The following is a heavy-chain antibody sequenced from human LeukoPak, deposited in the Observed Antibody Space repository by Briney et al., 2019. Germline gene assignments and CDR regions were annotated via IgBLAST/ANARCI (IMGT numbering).Heavy chain of an antibody. CDR3: AKSAAGGTYYYYHMDV. V-gene: IGHV3-30-3*02. CDR1: GFTFSSYA. Sequence: GGSLRLSCAASGFTFSSYAMHWVRQAPGKGLEWVAVISYDGSNEYYADSVRGRFTISRDNSKNTLYLQMNSLRAEDTAVYYCAKSAAGGTYYYYHMDVWGKGTTVTVSS. CDR2: ISYDGSNE. J-gene: IGHJ6*03. D-gene: IGHD1-26*01.